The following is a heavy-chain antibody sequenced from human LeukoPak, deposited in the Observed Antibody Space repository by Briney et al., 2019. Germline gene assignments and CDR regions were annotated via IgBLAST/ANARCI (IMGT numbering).Heavy chain of an antibody. J-gene: IGHJ3*01. V-gene: IGHV4-34*01. CDR3: AREISWARGAFDV. CDR1: GGPFSGYF. D-gene: IGHD3-16*01. Sequence: SETLSLTCAVYGGPFSGYFWSWIRQSPGKGPEWIGEINHKGGTNYNPSLKSRVTISVDTSKNQFSLRLSSVTAAETAVYYCAREISWARGAFDVWGQGTKVTVSS. CDR2: INHKGGT.